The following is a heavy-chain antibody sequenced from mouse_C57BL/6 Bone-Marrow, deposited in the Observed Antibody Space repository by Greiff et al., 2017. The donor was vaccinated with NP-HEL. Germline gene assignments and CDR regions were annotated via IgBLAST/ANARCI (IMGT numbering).Heavy chain of an antibody. J-gene: IGHJ4*01. CDR3: ARRGWLLRWDAMDY. CDR2: IWSGGST. CDR1: GFSLTSYG. D-gene: IGHD2-3*01. Sequence: QVQLKESGPGLVQPSQSLSITCTVSGFSLTSYGVHWVRQSPGKGLEWLGVIWSGGSTDYTAAFISRLSIITDNSKSQVFVKMNRLQADDTAIEYCARRGWLLRWDAMDYWGQGTSVTVSS. V-gene: IGHV2-4-1*01.